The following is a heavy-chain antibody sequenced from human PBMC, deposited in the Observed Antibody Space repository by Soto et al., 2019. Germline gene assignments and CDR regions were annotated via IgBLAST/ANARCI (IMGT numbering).Heavy chain of an antibody. CDR1: GGSISSYY. J-gene: IGHJ5*02. D-gene: IGHD4-17*01. CDR2: IYYSGST. V-gene: IGHV4-59*01. Sequence: PSETLSLTCTVSGGSISSYYWSWIRQPPGKGLEWIGYIYYSGSTNYNPSLKSRVTISVDTSKNQFSLKLSSVTAADTAVYYCAREGDGDYAGWFDPWGQGTLVTVSS. CDR3: AREGDGDYAGWFDP.